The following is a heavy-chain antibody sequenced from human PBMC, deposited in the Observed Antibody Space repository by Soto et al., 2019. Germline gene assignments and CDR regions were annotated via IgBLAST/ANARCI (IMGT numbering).Heavy chain of an antibody. V-gene: IGHV4-59*08. CDR1: GCPTITTY. CDR2: IYYSGST. D-gene: IGHD6-13*01. J-gene: IGHJ4*02. Sequence: SDPVSLTCTASGCPTITTYWTWSRQPPGKGLEWIGYIYYSGSTNYHPSLRGQVTISVDTSKNQFSLKLSSVTAADTAVYYCARHGPIAAAGTVFDYWGQGTLVTVS. CDR3: ARHGPIAAAGTVFDY.